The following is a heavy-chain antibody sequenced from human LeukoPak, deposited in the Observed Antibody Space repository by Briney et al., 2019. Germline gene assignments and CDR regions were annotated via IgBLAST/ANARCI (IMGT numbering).Heavy chain of an antibody. J-gene: IGHJ3*02. Sequence: PGGSLRLSCAASGFTFSKYWRSWVRQAPGKGLEWVANINQIGSEKYYVDSVKGRFTISRDNAKNSLYLQMNSLRAEDTAVYYCAKDKEEMIRAPYAFGIWGQGTMVTVSS. CDR2: INQIGSEK. V-gene: IGHV3-7*01. D-gene: IGHD3-10*01. CDR1: GFTFSKYW. CDR3: AKDKEEMIRAPYAFGI.